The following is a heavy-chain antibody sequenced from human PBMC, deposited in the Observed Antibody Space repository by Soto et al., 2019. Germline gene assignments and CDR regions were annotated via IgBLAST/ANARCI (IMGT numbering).Heavy chain of an antibody. CDR3: ASGRRAAHFDY. J-gene: IGHJ4*02. CDR1: GYTFTSYD. V-gene: IGHV1-46*01. CDR2: INPSGGST. Sequence: QVQLVQSGAEVKKPGASVKVSCKASGYTFTSYDMHWVRQAPGQGLEWMGIINPSGGSTSYAQKFQGRVTMTRDTSTSTVYMELSSMRSEDTAVYYCASGRRAAHFDYGGQGTLVTVSS. D-gene: IGHD6-25*01.